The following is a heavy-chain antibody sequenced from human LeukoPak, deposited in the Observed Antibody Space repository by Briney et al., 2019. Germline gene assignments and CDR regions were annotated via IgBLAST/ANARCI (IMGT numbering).Heavy chain of an antibody. CDR2: IKQDGSEI. J-gene: IGHJ4*02. CDR1: GFTFSNYW. D-gene: IGHD3-10*01. Sequence: GGSLRLSCAASGFTFSNYWMSWVRQAPGKGLEWVANIKQDGSEIYYVDSVKGRFTISRDNARNSLYLQMNSLRAEDTAVYYCARDKPRYGLGSHFDYWGQGTLVTVSS. V-gene: IGHV3-7*01. CDR3: ARDKPRYGLGSHFDY.